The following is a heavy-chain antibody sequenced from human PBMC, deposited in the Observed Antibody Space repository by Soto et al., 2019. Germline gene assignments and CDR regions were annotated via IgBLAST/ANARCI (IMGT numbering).Heavy chain of an antibody. J-gene: IGHJ1*01. D-gene: IGHD4-17*01. CDR3: ARDKRYNGPGYYYSDS. V-gene: IGHV1-18*04. CDR1: GDTFISYG. Sequence: GASVKVSCKASGDTFISYGISWVRQAPGQGLEWVGWMSAFTGKADYAQIFQDRVTMTTDTSTSTAYMELRSLRSDDTAVYYCARDKRYNGPGYYYSDSWGQGTRVTAS. CDR2: MSAFTGKA.